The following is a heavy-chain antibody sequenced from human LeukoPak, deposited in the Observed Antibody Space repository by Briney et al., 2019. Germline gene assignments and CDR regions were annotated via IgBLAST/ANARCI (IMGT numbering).Heavy chain of an antibody. V-gene: IGHV4-34*01. D-gene: IGHD6-19*01. CDR1: GGSFSGYY. J-gene: IGHJ5*02. CDR3: AGKRIAVAGNWFDP. Sequence: SETLSLTCAVYGGSFSGYYWSWIRQPPGKGLEWIGEINHSGSTNYNPSLKSRVTISVDTSKNQFSLKLSSVTAADTAVHYCAGKRIAVAGNWFDPWGQGTLVTVSS. CDR2: INHSGST.